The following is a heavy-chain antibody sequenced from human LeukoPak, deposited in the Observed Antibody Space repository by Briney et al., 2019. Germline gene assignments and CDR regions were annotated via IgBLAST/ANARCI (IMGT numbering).Heavy chain of an antibody. V-gene: IGHV4-59*01. CDR1: GGSIGTYY. J-gene: IGHJ6*04. Sequence: PSETLSLTCTVSGGSIGTYYWSWIRQRPGKGLEWIGYLYYSGSTNSNPALQSRVTISVDTSKNQVSLKLTSVTAADTAVYYCAREFPHLDVWGKGTTVTVSS. CDR2: LYYSGST. CDR3: AREFPHLDV.